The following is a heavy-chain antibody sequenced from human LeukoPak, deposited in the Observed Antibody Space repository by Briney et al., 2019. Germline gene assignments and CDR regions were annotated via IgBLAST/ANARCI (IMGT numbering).Heavy chain of an antibody. CDR2: ISYDGSNK. D-gene: IGHD3-10*01. CDR1: GFTFSSYA. CDR3: ARDVLLWFGESKRKPSYYYYIDV. Sequence: GRSLRLSCAASGFTFSSYAMHWVRQAPGKGLEWVAVISYDGSNKYYADSVKGRFTTSKDNSKNTLYLQMNSLRAEDTAVYYCARDVLLWFGESKRKPSYYYYIDVWGKGTTVTVSS. J-gene: IGHJ6*03. V-gene: IGHV3-30*01.